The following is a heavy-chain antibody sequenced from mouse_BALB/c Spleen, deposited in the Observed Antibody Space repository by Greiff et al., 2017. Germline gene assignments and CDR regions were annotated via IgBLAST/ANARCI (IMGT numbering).Heavy chain of an antibody. J-gene: IGHJ4*01. D-gene: IGHD2-14*01. CDR2: IDPENGNT. CDR1: GFNIKDYY. Sequence: AQLQQSGAELVRPGALVKLSCKASGFNIKDYYMHWVKQRPEQGLEWIGWIDPENGNTIYDPKFQGKASITADTSSNTAYLQLSSLTSEDTAVYYCARRGTHAMDYWGQGTSVTVSS. CDR3: ARRGTHAMDY. V-gene: IGHV14-1*02.